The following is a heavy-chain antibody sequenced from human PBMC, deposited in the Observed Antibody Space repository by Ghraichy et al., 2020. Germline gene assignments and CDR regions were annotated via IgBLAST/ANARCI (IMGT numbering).Heavy chain of an antibody. J-gene: IGHJ2*01. CDR2: INHSGST. V-gene: IGHV4-34*01. CDR1: GGSFSGYY. D-gene: IGHD2-8*02. CDR3: ARVASEFWLWPWYFDL. Sequence: SETLSLTCAVYGGSFSGYYWSWIRQPPGKGLEWIGEINHSGSTNYNPSLKSRVTISVDTSKNQFSLKLSSVTAADTAVYYCARVASEFWLWPWYFDLWGRGTLVTVSS.